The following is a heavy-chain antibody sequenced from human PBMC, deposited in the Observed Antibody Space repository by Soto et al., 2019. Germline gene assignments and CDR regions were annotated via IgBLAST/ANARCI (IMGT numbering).Heavy chain of an antibody. CDR1: GFTFSSYA. CDR3: AREKEQWLAYFDY. D-gene: IGHD6-19*01. V-gene: IGHV3-23*01. CDR2: ISGSGGSNK. Sequence: GGSLRLSCAASGFTFSSYAMSWVRQAPGKGLEWVSAISGSGGSNKYYADSVKGRFTISRDNSKNTLYLQMNSLRAEDTAVYYCAREKEQWLAYFDYWGQGTLVTVSS. J-gene: IGHJ4*02.